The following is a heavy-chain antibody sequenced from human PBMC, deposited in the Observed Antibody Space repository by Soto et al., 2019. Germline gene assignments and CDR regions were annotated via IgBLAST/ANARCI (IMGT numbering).Heavy chain of an antibody. CDR3: ERYFAGGTRDYGVDV. J-gene: IGHJ6*02. Sequence: PGESLKISCKASRYSFTSYWIGWVRQMPGKGLEWMGIIYPDDFDTKYSPAFQGQVTISADKTISTAYLQWSSLKASDTAMYYCERYFAGGTRDYGVDVWGQGTTVTVSS. V-gene: IGHV5-51*01. CDR1: RYSFTSYW. CDR2: IYPDDFDT. D-gene: IGHD2-15*01.